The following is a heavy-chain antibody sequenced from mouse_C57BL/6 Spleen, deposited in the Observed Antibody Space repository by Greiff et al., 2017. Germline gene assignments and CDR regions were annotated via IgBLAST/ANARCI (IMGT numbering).Heavy chain of an antibody. Sequence: QVQLQQPGAELVMPGASVKLSCKASGYTFTSYWMHWVKQRPGQGLEWIGEIDPSDSYTNYNQKFKGKSTLTVDKSSSTAYMQLSSLTSEDSAVYYGARRGGTAMDYWGQGTSVTVAS. CDR1: GYTFTSYW. CDR2: IDPSDSYT. V-gene: IGHV1-69*01. J-gene: IGHJ4*01. CDR3: ARRGGTAMDY.